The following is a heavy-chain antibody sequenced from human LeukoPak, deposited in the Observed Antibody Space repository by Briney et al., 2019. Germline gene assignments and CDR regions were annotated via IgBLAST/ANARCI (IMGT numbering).Heavy chain of an antibody. J-gene: IGHJ1*01. CDR2: ISTSSITK. CDR3: ARESRSVVTRYFQH. CDR1: GFTLSNYN. Sequence: PGGSLRLSCAASGFTLSNYNMNWVRQAPGKGLEWVSYISTSSITKYYADSVKGRFTISRDNARNSLYLQMNSLRAEDTAVYYCARESRSVVTRYFQHWGQGTLVTVSS. D-gene: IGHD4-23*01. V-gene: IGHV3-48*01.